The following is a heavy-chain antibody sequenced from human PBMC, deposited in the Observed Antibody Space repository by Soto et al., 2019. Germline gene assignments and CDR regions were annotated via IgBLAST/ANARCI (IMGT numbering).Heavy chain of an antibody. V-gene: IGHV1-18*01. J-gene: IGHJ4*02. Sequence: VASVKVSCKASGYTFTSYGISWVRQAPGQGLEWMGWISAYNGNTNYAQKLQGRVTMTTDTSTSTAYMELRSLRSDDTAVYYCARDLQVAVAGTKPLVYWGQGTLVTVSS. CDR2: ISAYNGNT. CDR1: GYTFTSYG. D-gene: IGHD6-19*01. CDR3: ARDLQVAVAGTKPLVY.